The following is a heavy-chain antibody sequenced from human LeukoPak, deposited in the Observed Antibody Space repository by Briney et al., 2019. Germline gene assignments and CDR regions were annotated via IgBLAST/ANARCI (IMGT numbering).Heavy chain of an antibody. CDR3: ARGYSYGYVGIDY. Sequence: PGGSLRLSCAASGFTFDDYAMHWVRQAPGKGLEWVSGISWNSGSIGYADSVKGRFTISRDNAKSSLYLQMNSLRAEDMALYYCARGYSYGYVGIDYWGQGTLVTVSS. D-gene: IGHD5-18*01. CDR1: GFTFDDYA. J-gene: IGHJ4*02. V-gene: IGHV3-9*03. CDR2: ISWNSGSI.